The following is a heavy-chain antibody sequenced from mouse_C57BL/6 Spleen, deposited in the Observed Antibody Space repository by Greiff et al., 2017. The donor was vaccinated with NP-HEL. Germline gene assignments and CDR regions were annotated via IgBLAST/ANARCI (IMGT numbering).Heavy chain of an antibody. Sequence: QVQLQQPGAELVKPGASVKLSCKASGYTFTSYWMHWVKQRPGQGLEWIGMIHPNSGSTNYNEKFKSKATLTVDKSSSTAYMQLSSLTSEDSAVYYCARTGAHYYGYDDWGQGTTLTVSS. V-gene: IGHV1-64*01. D-gene: IGHD1-2*01. CDR3: ARTGAHYYGYDD. CDR1: GYTFTSYW. CDR2: IHPNSGST. J-gene: IGHJ2*01.